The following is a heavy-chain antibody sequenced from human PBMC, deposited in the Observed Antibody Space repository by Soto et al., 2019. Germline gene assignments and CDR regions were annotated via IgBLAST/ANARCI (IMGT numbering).Heavy chain of an antibody. CDR3: AKDLALWFGKLGSDWFDP. J-gene: IGHJ5*02. D-gene: IGHD3-10*01. CDR2: ISGSGGST. V-gene: IGHV3-23*01. CDR1: GFTFSSYA. Sequence: EVQLLESGGGLVQPGGSLRLSCAASGFTFSSYAMSWVRQAPGKGLEWVSAISGSGGSTYYAESVKGRFTISRDNYKNTLYLQMNSLRAEDTAVYYSAKDLALWFGKLGSDWFDPWGQGTLVTVSS.